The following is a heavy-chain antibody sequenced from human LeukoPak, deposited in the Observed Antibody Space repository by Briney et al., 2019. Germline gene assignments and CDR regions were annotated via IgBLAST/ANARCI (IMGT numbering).Heavy chain of an antibody. V-gene: IGHV1-18*01. Sequence: ASVKVSCKASGYTFTSYGSSWVRQAPGQGLEWMGWSSAYNGNTNYAQKLQGRVTMTTDTSTSTAYMELRSLRSDDTAVYYCARESDSSGWYRVYYFDYWGQGTLVTVSS. CDR1: GYTFTSYG. CDR3: ARESDSSGWYRVYYFDY. CDR2: SSAYNGNT. J-gene: IGHJ4*02. D-gene: IGHD6-19*01.